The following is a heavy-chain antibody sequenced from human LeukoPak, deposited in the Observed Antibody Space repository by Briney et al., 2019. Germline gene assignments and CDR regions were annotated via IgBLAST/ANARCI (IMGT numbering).Heavy chain of an antibody. J-gene: IGHJ4*02. Sequence: GGSLRLSCATSGFTFSSYAMHWVRQAPGKGLEWVAVISYDGSNKYYADSVKGRFTISRDNSKNTLYLQMNSLRAEDTAVYYCARVSDYWGQGTLVTVSS. CDR1: GFTFSSYA. CDR2: ISYDGSNK. CDR3: ARVSDY. V-gene: IGHV3-30*04.